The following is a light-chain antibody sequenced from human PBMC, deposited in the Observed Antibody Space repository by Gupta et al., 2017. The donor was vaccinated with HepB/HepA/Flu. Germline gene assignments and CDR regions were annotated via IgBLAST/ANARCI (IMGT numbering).Light chain of an antibody. CDR3: QQVDSLPLT. CDR1: QGVLFRSNNKNY. J-gene: IGKJ1*01. V-gene: IGKV4-1*01. CDR2: WTS. Sequence: DIVMTQSPHSLAVSLGERATINCRTSQGVLFRSNNKNYLTWYQQKPGQPPRLLIYWTSTRESGVPDRFSGSGSGTDFTLTISSLQAEDVAIYYCQQVDSLPLTFGQWTKVEIK.